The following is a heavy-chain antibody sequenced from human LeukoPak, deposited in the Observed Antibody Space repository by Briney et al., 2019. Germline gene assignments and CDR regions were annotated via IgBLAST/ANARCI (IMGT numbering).Heavy chain of an antibody. V-gene: IGHV3-21*01. CDR2: ISSSSYI. J-gene: IGHJ5*02. CDR3: ARDGTMVRGFDP. D-gene: IGHD3-10*01. Sequence: GGSLRLSCAASGLTFSNYAMTWVRQAPGKGLEWVSSISSSSYIYYADSVKGRFTISRDNAKNSLYLQMNSLRTEDTAVYYCARDGTMVRGFDPWGQGTLVTVSS. CDR1: GLTFSNYA.